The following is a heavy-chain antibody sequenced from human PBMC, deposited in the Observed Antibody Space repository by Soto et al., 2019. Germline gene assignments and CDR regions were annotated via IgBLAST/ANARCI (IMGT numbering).Heavy chain of an antibody. J-gene: IGHJ6*02. CDR1: GASVSSNSAA. D-gene: IGHD3-22*01. Sequence: SQTLSLTCAISGASVSSNSAAWNWIRQSPSRGLEWLGRTYYRSKWCNDYAVSVKSRLTIHPDTSKNQFSLQLNSVTPEDTTVYYCARYYYDSSGYYRIGYYYGMDVWGQGTTVTVSS. V-gene: IGHV6-1*01. CDR3: ARYYYDSSGYYRIGYYYGMDV. CDR2: TYYRSKWCN.